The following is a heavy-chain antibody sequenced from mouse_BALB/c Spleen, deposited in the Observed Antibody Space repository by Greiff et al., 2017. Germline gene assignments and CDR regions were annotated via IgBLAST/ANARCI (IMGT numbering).Heavy chain of an antibody. J-gene: IGHJ1*01. CDR1: GYTFTSYV. CDR2: INPYNDGT. V-gene: IGHV1-14*01. Sequence: EVQLQQSGPELVKPGASVKMSCKASGYTFTSYVMHWVKQKPGQGLEWIGYINPYNDGTKYNEKFKGKATLTSDKSSSTAYMELSSLTSEDSAVYYCARGGTIYYGNPYWYFDVWGAGTTVTVSS. CDR3: ARGGTIYYGNPYWYFDV. D-gene: IGHD2-1*01.